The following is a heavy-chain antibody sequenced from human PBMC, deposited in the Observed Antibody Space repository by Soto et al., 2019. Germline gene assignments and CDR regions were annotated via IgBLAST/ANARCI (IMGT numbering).Heavy chain of an antibody. Sequence: SETLSLTCTVSGGTISSWYWSWIRQPPGKGLEWIGYIYYSGSTNCNPPLKSRVTISVDTSKNQFSLKLSSVTAADTAVYYCARRYGSAIDYWGQGTLVTVSS. D-gene: IGHD1-26*01. CDR1: GGTISSWY. CDR2: IYYSGST. V-gene: IGHV4-59*08. CDR3: ARRYGSAIDY. J-gene: IGHJ4*02.